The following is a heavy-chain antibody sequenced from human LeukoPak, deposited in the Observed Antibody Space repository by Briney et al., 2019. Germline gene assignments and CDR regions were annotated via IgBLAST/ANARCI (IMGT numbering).Heavy chain of an antibody. V-gene: IGHV4-4*07. CDR2: IYTSGST. CDR1: YGSISSFY. Sequence: SETLSLTCTVSYGSISSFYWSWIRQPAGKGLEWIGRIYTSGSTNYNPCLQSRVTMSVDTSKNQFSLKLSSVTAADTAMYFCARDSVSRGFDYWGQGTLVTVSS. D-gene: IGHD3-10*01. J-gene: IGHJ4*02. CDR3: ARDSVSRGFDY.